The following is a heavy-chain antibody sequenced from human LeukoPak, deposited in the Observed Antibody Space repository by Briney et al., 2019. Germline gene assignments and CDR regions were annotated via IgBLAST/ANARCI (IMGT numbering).Heavy chain of an antibody. J-gene: IGHJ4*02. CDR3: ASTRYDILTPSYYVDF. Sequence: SETLSLTCTVSGGSITSTSYYWGWIRQPPGKGLEWIGSMYYGGSTYSNPSLKSRVTISVDTSKNQFSLNLSSVTASDTAVFYCASTRYDILTPSYYVDFWGQGTLVTVSS. CDR1: GGSITSTSYY. CDR2: MYYGGST. D-gene: IGHD3-9*01. V-gene: IGHV4-39*01.